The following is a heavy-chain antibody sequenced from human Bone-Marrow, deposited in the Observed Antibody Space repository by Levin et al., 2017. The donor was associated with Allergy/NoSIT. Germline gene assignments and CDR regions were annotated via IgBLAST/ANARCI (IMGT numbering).Heavy chain of an antibody. CDR3: ARGPGGYYGSGYYFDY. V-gene: IGHV1-2*02. D-gene: IGHD3-10*01. Sequence: PSASVKVSCKASGYTFTGYYMHWVRQAPGQGLEWMGWINPNSGGTNYAQKFQGRVTMTRDTSISTAYMELSRLRSDDTAVYYWARGPGGYYGSGYYFDYWGQGTLVTVSS. CDR1: GYTFTGYY. J-gene: IGHJ4*02. CDR2: INPNSGGT.